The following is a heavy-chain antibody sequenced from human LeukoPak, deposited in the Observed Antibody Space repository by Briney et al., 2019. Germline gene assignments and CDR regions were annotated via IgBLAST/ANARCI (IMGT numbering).Heavy chain of an antibody. J-gene: IGHJ4*02. CDR3: ASRTQLWLAVD. V-gene: IGHV3-21*01. D-gene: IGHD5-18*01. CDR1: GFTFSSYS. CDR2: ISSSSSYI. Sequence: GGSLRLSCTASGFTFSSYSMNWVRQAPGKGLEWVSSISSSSSYIYYADSVKGRFTISRDTAKNPLYLQMNSLRAEDTAVYYCASRTQLWLAVDWGQGTLVTASS.